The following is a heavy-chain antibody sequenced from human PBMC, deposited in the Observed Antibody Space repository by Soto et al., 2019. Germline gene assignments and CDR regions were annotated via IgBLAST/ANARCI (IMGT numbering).Heavy chain of an antibody. J-gene: IGHJ6*02. CDR3: ARDSVSGLYCSSTSCSHYGMDV. V-gene: IGHV1-69*13. CDR1: GGTFSSYA. CDR2: IIPIFGTA. D-gene: IGHD2-2*01. Sequence: SVKVSCKASGGTFSSYAISWVRQAPGQGLEWMGGIIPIFGTANYAQKFQGRVTITADESTSTAYMELSSLRSEDTAVYYCARDSVSGLYCSSTSCSHYGMDVWGQGTTVTVSS.